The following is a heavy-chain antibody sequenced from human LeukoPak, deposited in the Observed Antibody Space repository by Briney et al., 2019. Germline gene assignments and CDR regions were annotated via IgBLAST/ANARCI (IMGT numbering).Heavy chain of an antibody. CDR1: GYTLTELS. D-gene: IGHD3-22*01. Sequence: GASVKVSCKVSGYTLTELSMHWVRQAPGKGLEWMGGFDPEDGETIYAQKFQGRVTMTEDTSTDTAYMELSSLRSEDTAVYYCATGPYDSSGYYGYFDYWGQGTLVTVSS. CDR3: ATGPYDSSGYYGYFDY. V-gene: IGHV1-24*01. CDR2: FDPEDGET. J-gene: IGHJ4*02.